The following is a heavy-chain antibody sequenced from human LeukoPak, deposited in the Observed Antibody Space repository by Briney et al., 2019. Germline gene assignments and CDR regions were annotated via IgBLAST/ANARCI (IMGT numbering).Heavy chain of an antibody. CDR1: RFTFSSYS. D-gene: IGHD6-13*01. CDR2: ISSSSSYI. J-gene: IGHJ4*02. V-gene: IGHV3-21*01. Sequence: GGSLRLSCAASRFTFSSYSMNWVRQAPGKGLEWVSSISSSSSYIYYADPVKGQFTISRDNAKNSLYLQMNSLRAEDTAVYYCARERIAAAGPAIDYWGQGTLVTVSS. CDR3: ARERIAAAGPAIDY.